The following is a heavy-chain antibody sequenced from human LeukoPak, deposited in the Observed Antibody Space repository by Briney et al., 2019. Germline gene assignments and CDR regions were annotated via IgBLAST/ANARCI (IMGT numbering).Heavy chain of an antibody. CDR3: AREYRAGRYYYDY. J-gene: IGHJ4*02. CDR2: IYYNGST. D-gene: IGHD1-14*01. V-gene: IGHV4-59*01. Sequence: PSETLSLTCTVSGGSISTYFWTWIRQPPGKGLEWIGYIYYNGSTKCNPSLKSRVTISLDMSRNQFSLNLTSVTAADTAIYYCAREYRAGRYYYDYWGQGTLVPVSS. CDR1: GGSISTYF.